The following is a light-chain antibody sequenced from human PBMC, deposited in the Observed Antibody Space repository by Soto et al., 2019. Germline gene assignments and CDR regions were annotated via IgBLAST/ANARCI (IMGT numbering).Light chain of an antibody. J-gene: IGKJ1*01. CDR1: QRVGNTY. Sequence: EIMLTQSPGTLSLSPGESATLSCRASQRVGNTYLIWYQQKPGQAPRLLIYGASSRASGIPDRFSGSGSGTDFTLTINRLEPEDFALYYCQQFGTSPWTFGQGTKVKIK. CDR3: QQFGTSPWT. CDR2: GAS. V-gene: IGKV3-20*01.